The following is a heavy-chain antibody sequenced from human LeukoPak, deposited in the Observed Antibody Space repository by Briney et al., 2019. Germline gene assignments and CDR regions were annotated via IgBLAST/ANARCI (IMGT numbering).Heavy chain of an antibody. J-gene: IGHJ4*02. Sequence: PGGSLRLSCVVSGFTFSSYAMTWVRQAPGKGLEWVSAIGGSGGTTYYADSVKGRFTISRDNSKNTLSVQMNSLRADDTAVHYCARGTAWYSSSWYFDYWGQGTLVTVSS. CDR3: ARGTAWYSSSWYFDY. CDR2: IGGSGGTT. D-gene: IGHD6-13*01. V-gene: IGHV3-23*01. CDR1: GFTFSSYA.